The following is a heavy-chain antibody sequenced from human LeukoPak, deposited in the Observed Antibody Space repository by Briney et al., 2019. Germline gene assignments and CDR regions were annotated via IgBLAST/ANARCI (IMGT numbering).Heavy chain of an antibody. CDR1: GFTFSTYA. V-gene: IGHV3-48*03. J-gene: IGHJ3*01. CDR2: ISHSGSSI. CDR3: ARDAWDAFDV. Sequence: PGGSLRLSCSASGFTFSTYAMHWVRQAPGKGLEWISYISHSGSSIYYAASVEGRFTVSRDNAKNSLFLQMNSLRAEDTAIYYCARDAWDAFDVWGQGTMVTVSS.